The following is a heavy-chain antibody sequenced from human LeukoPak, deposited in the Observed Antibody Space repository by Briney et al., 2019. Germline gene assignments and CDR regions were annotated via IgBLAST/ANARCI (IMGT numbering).Heavy chain of an antibody. Sequence: EASVKVSCKASGYTFTSYGISWVRQAPGQGLEWMGWISAYNGNTNYAQKLQGRVTMTTDTSTSTAYMELRNLRSDDTAVYYCARDLDDYVWGSPSGQTNFDYWGQGTLVTVSS. D-gene: IGHD3-16*01. J-gene: IGHJ4*02. CDR2: ISAYNGNT. CDR3: ARDLDDYVWGSPSGQTNFDY. V-gene: IGHV1-18*01. CDR1: GYTFTSYG.